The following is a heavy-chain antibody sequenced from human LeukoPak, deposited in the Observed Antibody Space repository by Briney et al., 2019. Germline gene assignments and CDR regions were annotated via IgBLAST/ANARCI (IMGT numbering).Heavy chain of an antibody. J-gene: IGHJ4*02. CDR1: GFSFSNYG. Sequence: PGGSLRLSCAACGFSFSNYGRHWVRQAPGKGLECVAVIWYDGSNKYYADYVKGRFTISRDNSKNTLYLQMNSLRAEDTAVYYCAGNYGPYYFDYWGQGTLVTVSS. CDR2: IWYDGSNK. V-gene: IGHV3-33*01. D-gene: IGHD3-10*01. CDR3: AGNYGPYYFDY.